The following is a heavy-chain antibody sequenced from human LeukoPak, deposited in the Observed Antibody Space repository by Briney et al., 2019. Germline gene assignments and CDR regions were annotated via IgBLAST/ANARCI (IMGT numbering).Heavy chain of an antibody. CDR1: GITFTSAW. CDR2: IKSKNDGGTR. Sequence: PGGSLRLSCAAAGITFTSAWMGWVGQAPGNGPQRVGRIKSKNDGGTRDYAAPVRGRFTISTDDSKITSYLQMNNLKIEDTAVYYCTTDGGITIRPLFDFWGQGTLVTVSS. V-gene: IGHV3-15*01. D-gene: IGHD1-14*01. CDR3: TTDGGITIRPLFDF. J-gene: IGHJ4*02.